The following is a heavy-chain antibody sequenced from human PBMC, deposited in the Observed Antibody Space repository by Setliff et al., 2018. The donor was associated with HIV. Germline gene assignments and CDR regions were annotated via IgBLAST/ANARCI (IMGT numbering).Heavy chain of an antibody. V-gene: IGHV3-74*01. CDR3: ARDRVGYRSSSGLDS. CDR2: INSDGSFT. CDR1: GFTFRSHW. D-gene: IGHD6-6*01. J-gene: IGHJ4*02. Sequence: GSLRLSCAGSGFTFRSHWMNWVRQVPGKGLVWVSRINSDGSFTNYADSVKGRFTISRDNAKNTLVLQMNSLRVEDSALYYRARDRVGYRSSSGLDSWGQGTLVTVSS.